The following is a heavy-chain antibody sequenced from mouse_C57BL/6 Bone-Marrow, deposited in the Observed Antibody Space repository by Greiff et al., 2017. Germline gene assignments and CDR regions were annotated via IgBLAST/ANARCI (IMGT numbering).Heavy chain of an antibody. Sequence: QVQLQQPGAELVKPGASVKLSCKASGYTFTSYWMHWVKQRPGQGLEWIGMIHPNSGSTNYNEKFKSKATLTVDKSSSTAYMQLSSLTSEDSAVYSCARCYYGSSLFAYWGQGTLVTVSA. CDR1: GYTFTSYW. V-gene: IGHV1-64*01. CDR3: ARCYYGSSLFAY. D-gene: IGHD1-1*01. J-gene: IGHJ3*01. CDR2: IHPNSGST.